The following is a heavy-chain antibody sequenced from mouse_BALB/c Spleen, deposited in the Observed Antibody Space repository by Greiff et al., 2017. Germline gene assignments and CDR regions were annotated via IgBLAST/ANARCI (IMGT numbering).Heavy chain of an antibody. V-gene: IGHV3-6*02. Sequence: LKESGPGLVKPSQSLSLTCSVTGYSITSGYYWNWIRQFPGNKLEWMGYISYDGSNNYNPSLKNRISITRDTSKNQFFLKLNSVTTEDTATYYCARADYYGSLDYWGQGTTLTVSS. CDR1: GYSITSGYY. D-gene: IGHD1-1*01. CDR2: ISYDGSN. CDR3: ARADYYGSLDY. J-gene: IGHJ2*01.